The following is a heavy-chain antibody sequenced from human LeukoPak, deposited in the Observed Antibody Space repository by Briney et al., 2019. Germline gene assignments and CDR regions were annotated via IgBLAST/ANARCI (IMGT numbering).Heavy chain of an antibody. CDR3: ARETPHMDV. V-gene: IGHV1-2*02. CDR1: GYTFTGYY. Sequence: GASVKVSCKASGYTFTGYYIHWVRQAPGQGLEWMGWINPNSGGTDYAQKFQGRVTMTRDTSISTAYMELSRLSSDDTAVYYCARETPHMDVWGKGTTVTVSS. J-gene: IGHJ6*03. CDR2: INPNSGGT.